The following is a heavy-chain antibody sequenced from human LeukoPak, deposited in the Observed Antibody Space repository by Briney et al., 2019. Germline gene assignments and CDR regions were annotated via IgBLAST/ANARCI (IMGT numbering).Heavy chain of an antibody. D-gene: IGHD3-22*01. CDR2: IYNSGST. Sequence: PSETLSLTCTVPGGSISSSSYYWGWIRQPPGKGLEWIGSIYNSGSTYYNPSLKSRVTISVDTSKNQFSLKLSSVTAADTAVYFCARREYYDSSGYRWGQGTLVTVSS. CDR3: ARREYYDSSGYR. J-gene: IGHJ4*02. CDR1: GGSISSSSYY. V-gene: IGHV4-39*01.